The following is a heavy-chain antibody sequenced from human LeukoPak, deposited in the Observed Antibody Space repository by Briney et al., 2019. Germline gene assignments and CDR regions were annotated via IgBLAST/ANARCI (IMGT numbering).Heavy chain of an antibody. V-gene: IGHV3-48*01. D-gene: IGHD1-1*01. Sequence: GGSLRLSCAASGFTFSSYSMEWVRQAPGKGLEWVSHISGSWSTIYYADSVKGRFTISRDNAKNPLYLQMNSLRAEDTAVYYCARVLLERPGIDSFDIWGQGTTVTVSS. J-gene: IGHJ3*02. CDR1: GFTFSSYS. CDR2: ISGSWSTI. CDR3: ARVLLERPGIDSFDI.